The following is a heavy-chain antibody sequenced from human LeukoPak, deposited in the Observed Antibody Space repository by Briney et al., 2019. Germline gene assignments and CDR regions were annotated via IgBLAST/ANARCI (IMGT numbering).Heavy chain of an antibody. CDR2: VSYDGSKK. J-gene: IGHJ4*02. CDR3: AKDVKFSWPFYFDY. Sequence: PGGSLRLSCAASGFTFSSYAMSWVRQAPGKGLEWLAFVSYDGSKKYYSDSVKGRFTISRDNSKNTLFLQMNSLRAEDTAVYFCAKDVKFSWPFYFDYWGQGILVTVSS. CDR1: GFTFSSYA. D-gene: IGHD5-12*01. V-gene: IGHV3-30*18.